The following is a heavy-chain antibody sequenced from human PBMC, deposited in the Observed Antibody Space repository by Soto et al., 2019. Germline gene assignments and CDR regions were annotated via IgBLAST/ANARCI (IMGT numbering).Heavy chain of an antibody. J-gene: IGHJ6*02. CDR1: GGCISRYY. V-gene: IGHV4-59*08. CDR3: AGRLGFGYALDV. Sequence: SETVSLTCTVSGGCISRYYWCWIRQTPGMGLEWIGCIHYSGTTDDNPSFKRRATKSIDTSRNQFSLKMRSVTAADAAVYYCAGRLGFGYALDVWGQGTTVTVSS. D-gene: IGHD3-10*01. CDR2: IHYSGTT.